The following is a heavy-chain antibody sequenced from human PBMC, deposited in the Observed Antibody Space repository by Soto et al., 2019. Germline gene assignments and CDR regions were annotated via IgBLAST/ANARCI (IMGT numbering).Heavy chain of an antibody. Sequence: QVQLQESGPGLVKPSETLSLTCTVSGGSINSYYWSWIRQPPGKGLEWIGYIYYSGSTNYNPSLKSRVTMSVDTSKHQFSLKLSSVTAADTAVYYCARWGVDTAMVTEWFDPWGQGTLVTVSS. D-gene: IGHD5-18*01. CDR3: ARWGVDTAMVTEWFDP. J-gene: IGHJ5*02. CDR1: GGSINSYY. V-gene: IGHV4-59*08. CDR2: IYYSGST.